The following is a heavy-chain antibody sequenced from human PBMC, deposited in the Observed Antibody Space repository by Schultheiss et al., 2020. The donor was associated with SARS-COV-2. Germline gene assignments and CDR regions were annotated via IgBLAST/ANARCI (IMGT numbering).Heavy chain of an antibody. Sequence: SETLSLTCAVSGYSISSGYYWGWIRQPPGKGLEWIGSIHHGGSTYYNPSLKSRVTISVDTSKNQFSLKLSSVTAADTAVYYCARVTNGNYYYYYMDVWGKGTTVTVSS. J-gene: IGHJ6*03. CDR2: IHHGGST. D-gene: IGHD4-17*01. CDR3: ARVTNGNYYYYYMDV. V-gene: IGHV4-38-2*01. CDR1: GYSISSGYY.